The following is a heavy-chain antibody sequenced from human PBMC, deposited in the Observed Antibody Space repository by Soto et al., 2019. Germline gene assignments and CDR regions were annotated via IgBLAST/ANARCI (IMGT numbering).Heavy chain of an antibody. CDR3: ARVSYSDALDV. J-gene: IGHJ6*02. D-gene: IGHD4-17*01. V-gene: IGHV1-3*02. Sequence: QVKLVKSGAEVRTPGASVKISCKASGYTFRSYALQWGRQAPGQRLEWVGWSNGVNGFTKFSPELQDRVTITRDTAASTIYMDLSSLTSDDTAVYYCARVSYSDALDVWGQGTTVTVSS. CDR1: GYTFRSYA. CDR2: SNGVNGFT.